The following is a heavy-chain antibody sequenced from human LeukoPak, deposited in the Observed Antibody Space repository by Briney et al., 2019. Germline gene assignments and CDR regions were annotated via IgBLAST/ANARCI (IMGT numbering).Heavy chain of an antibody. J-gene: IGHJ6*02. CDR1: GGSFSGYY. CDR2: INHSGST. CDR3: ARGLEDYGMDV. V-gene: IGHV4-34*01. Sequence: SETLSLTCAVYGGSFSGYYWSWIRQPPGKGLEWIGEINHSGSTNYNPSLKSRVTISVDTSKNQFSLKLSSVTAADTAVYYCARGLEDYGMDVWGQGTTVTVPS.